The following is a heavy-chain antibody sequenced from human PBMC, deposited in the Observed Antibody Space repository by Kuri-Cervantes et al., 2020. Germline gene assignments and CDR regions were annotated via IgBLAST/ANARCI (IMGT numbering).Heavy chain of an antibody. CDR2: IYYSGST. CDR1: GGSISSGDYY. V-gene: IGHV4-30-4*08. J-gene: IGHJ4*02. D-gene: IGHD1-26*01. CDR3: ARGPRRYSGSYGLSG. Sequence: SCTVSGGSISSGDYYWSWIRQPPGKGLEWIGYIYYSGSTYYNPSLKSRVTISIDTSKNQFSLKLSSVTAADTAVYYCARGPRRYSGSYGLSGWGQGTLVTVSS.